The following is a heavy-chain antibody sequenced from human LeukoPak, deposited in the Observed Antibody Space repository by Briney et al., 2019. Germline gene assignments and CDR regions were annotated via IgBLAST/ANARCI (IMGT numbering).Heavy chain of an antibody. Sequence: PGGSLRLSCAASGFTFSSYEMNWVRQAPGKGLEWVSYISSSGSTIYYADSVKGRFTISRDNAKNSLYLQMNSLRAEDTAVYYCARAAPDSSGWGDWFDPWGQGTLVTVSS. CDR1: GFTFSSYE. V-gene: IGHV3-48*03. CDR3: ARAAPDSSGWGDWFDP. J-gene: IGHJ5*02. CDR2: ISSSGSTI. D-gene: IGHD6-19*01.